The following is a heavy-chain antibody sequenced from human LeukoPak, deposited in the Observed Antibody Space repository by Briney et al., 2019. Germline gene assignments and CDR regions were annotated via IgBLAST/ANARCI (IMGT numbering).Heavy chain of an antibody. V-gene: IGHV4-59*12. CDR1: GGSISSYY. CDR2: IYYSGST. Sequence: SETLSLTCTVSGGSISSYYWSWIRQPPGKGLEWIGYIYYSGSTNYNPSLKSRVAISVDTSKNQFSLKLSSVTAADTAVYYCARDGGGATTPTLFDYWGQGTLVTASS. CDR3: ARDGGGATTPTLFDY. D-gene: IGHD1-26*01. J-gene: IGHJ4*02.